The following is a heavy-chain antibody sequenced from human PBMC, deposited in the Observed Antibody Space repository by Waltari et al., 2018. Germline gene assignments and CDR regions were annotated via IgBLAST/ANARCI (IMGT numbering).Heavy chain of an antibody. Sequence: QVQLVQSGAEVKKPGASVKVSCKTSGYPFTSYYMHWVRQAPGQGLEWMGWINNRNGGTNYAQKYQGRVTMTRETSISTAYMELSRLISNDTAVYYCARTYQSGSYSDYWGQGTPVTVSS. V-gene: IGHV1-2*02. CDR1: GYPFTSYY. CDR2: INNRNGGT. D-gene: IGHD1-26*01. CDR3: ARTYQSGSYSDY. J-gene: IGHJ4*02.